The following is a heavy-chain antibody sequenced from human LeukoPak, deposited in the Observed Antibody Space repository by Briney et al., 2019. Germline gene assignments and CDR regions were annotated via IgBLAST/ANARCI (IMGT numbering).Heavy chain of an antibody. V-gene: IGHV3-30*02. D-gene: IGHD5-12*01. CDR3: AKDDGYDPGRYYYYYYMDV. J-gene: IGHJ6*03. CDR2: IRYDGSNK. Sequence: GGSLRLSCAASGFTFSSYGMHWVRQAPGKGLEWVAFIRYDGSNKYYADSVKGRFTISRDNSKNTLYLQMNSLRAEDTAVYYCAKDDGYDPGRYYYYYYMDVWGKGTTVTISS. CDR1: GFTFSSYG.